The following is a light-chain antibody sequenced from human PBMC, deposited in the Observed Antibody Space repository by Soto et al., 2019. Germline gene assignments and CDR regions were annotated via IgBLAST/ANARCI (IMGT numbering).Light chain of an antibody. CDR1: QSVSSSY. J-gene: IGKJ1*01. V-gene: IGKV3-20*01. Sequence: EIVLTPSQGNLSLSPWERATLYFGASQSVSSSYLAWYQQKPGQAPRRLIYGASSRATGIPDRFSGRGFGTDFTLTISRLEPEDFAVYYCQHSGDFRWTFGQGTKVDNK. CDR3: QHSGDFRWT. CDR2: GAS.